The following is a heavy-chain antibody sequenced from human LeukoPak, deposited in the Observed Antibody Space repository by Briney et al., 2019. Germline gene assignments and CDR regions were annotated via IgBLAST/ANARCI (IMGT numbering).Heavy chain of an antibody. V-gene: IGHV4-34*01. CDR1: GGSFSGYY. CDR2: INHSGST. CDR3: ARGRRDIVVVPAATWGDWFDP. J-gene: IGHJ5*02. D-gene: IGHD2-2*01. Sequence: SETLSLTCAVYGGSFSGYYWSWIRQPPGKGLEWIGEINHSGSTNYNPSLKSRVTISVDTSKNQFSLKLSSVTAADTAVYYCARGRRDIVVVPAATWGDWFDPWGQGTLVTVSS.